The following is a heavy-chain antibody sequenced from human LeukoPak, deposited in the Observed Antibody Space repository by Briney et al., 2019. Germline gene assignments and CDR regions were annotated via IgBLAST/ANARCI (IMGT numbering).Heavy chain of an antibody. CDR3: IADVPERAPYSLDH. V-gene: IGHV3-15*01. Sequence: GGSLRLSCAGSGFVFSGAWMSWVRQAPGKGLEWVGRIRSKVDGEIAEYAAPVKGRFTLSRDDSSNTFYLQMNSLKTEDTAVYYCIADVPERAPYSLDHWGQGTQVTVSS. CDR2: IRSKVDGEIA. D-gene: IGHD2-21*01. J-gene: IGHJ4*02. CDR1: GFVFSGAW.